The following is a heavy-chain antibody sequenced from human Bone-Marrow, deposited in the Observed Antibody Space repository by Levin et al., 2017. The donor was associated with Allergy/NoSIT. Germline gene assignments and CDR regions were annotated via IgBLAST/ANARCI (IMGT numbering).Heavy chain of an antibody. CDR1: GVTFRHYG. V-gene: IGHV3-33*08. CDR2: ISYDGSSK. CDR3: AIVQITTSFEI. J-gene: IGHJ4*02. Sequence: GGSLRLSCAASGVTFRHYGMHWVRQAPGKGLEWVALISYDGSSKHYADSVKGRFTVSRDNSNDTLYLQMNSLRVGDTAVYYCAIVQITTSFEIWGQGALVTVS. D-gene: IGHD3-9*01.